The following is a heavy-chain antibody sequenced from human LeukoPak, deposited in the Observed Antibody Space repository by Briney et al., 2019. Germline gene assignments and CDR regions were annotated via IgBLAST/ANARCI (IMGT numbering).Heavy chain of an antibody. CDR2: INHSGST. D-gene: IGHD1-26*01. J-gene: IGHJ4*02. CDR3: ARGGWESFDY. Sequence: PSETLSLTCAVYGGSFSGYYWSWIRQPPGKGLEWIGEINHSGSTNYNPSLKSRVTISVDTSKNQFSLKLSSVTAADTAVYYCARGGWESFDYWGQGTLVTVPS. V-gene: IGHV4-34*01. CDR1: GGSFSGYY.